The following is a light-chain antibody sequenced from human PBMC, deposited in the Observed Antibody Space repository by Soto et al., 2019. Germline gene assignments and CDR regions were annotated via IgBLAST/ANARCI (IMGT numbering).Light chain of an antibody. V-gene: IGKV1-9*01. CDR1: QAISSY. CDR3: QQYYSYPRT. Sequence: DIQLTQAPSFLSASAGDRVSITCRASQAISSYLAWYQQKPGRAPKLLIYAASTLQSGVPSRFSGSGSGTEFTLTISRLQPEDFATYYCQQYYSYPRTFGQGTKV. J-gene: IGKJ1*01. CDR2: AAS.